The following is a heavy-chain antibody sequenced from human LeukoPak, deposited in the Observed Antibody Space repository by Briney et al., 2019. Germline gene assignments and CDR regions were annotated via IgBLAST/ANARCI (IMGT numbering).Heavy chain of an antibody. CDR3: ARDSLGYGGYFSWFDP. D-gene: IGHD5-12*01. CDR1: GFTFSSYG. V-gene: IGHV3-33*01. Sequence: GRSLRLSCAASGFTFSSYGMHWVRQAPGKGLEWVAVIWYDGSNKYYADSVKGRFTISRDNSKNTLYLQMNSLRAEDTAVYYWARDSLGYGGYFSWFDPWGQGTLGTVSS. CDR2: IWYDGSNK. J-gene: IGHJ5*02.